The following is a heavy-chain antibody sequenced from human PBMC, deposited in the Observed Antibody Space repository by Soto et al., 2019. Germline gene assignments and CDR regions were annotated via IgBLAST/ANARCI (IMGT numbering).Heavy chain of an antibody. CDR2: IDPRDSYT. V-gene: IGHV5-10-1*01. D-gene: IGHD2-21*02. CDR3: ARHNLFCGGDGNASGMDV. J-gene: IGHJ6*02. Sequence: PGESLKISCQGSGSMFTNYWSNWVRQVSGGGLEWLGRIDPRDSYTKYNPSFHGHVTISADKSTSTAYLQWRSLMAPDTAVYYCARHNLFCGGDGNASGMDVWGQGTTVTVSS. CDR1: GSMFTNYW.